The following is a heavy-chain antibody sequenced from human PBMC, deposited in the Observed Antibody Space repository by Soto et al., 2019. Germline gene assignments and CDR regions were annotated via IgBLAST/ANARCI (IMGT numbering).Heavy chain of an antibody. Sequence: PGGSLRLSCAASGFTFSPYAMSWVRQAPGKGLEWVSTISGRGGFTYYADSVKGRFTISRDNSKNTLYLQMNTVRAEDTAVYYCTKLSRDCGGATCYLVHFDYWGHGALVTVPS. CDR2: ISGRGGFT. V-gene: IGHV3-23*01. CDR3: TKLSRDCGGATCYLVHFDY. J-gene: IGHJ4*01. D-gene: IGHD2-15*01. CDR1: GFTFSPYA.